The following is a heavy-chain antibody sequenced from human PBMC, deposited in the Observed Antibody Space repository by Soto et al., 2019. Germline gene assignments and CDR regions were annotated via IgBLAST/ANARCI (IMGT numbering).Heavy chain of an antibody. D-gene: IGHD6-25*01. Sequence: QVQLVESGGGVVQPGGSLRLSCAASGFTFNNYGMHWVRRAPGKGLEWVAVIWNDGSGYYYATSVKGRFTISRDNSKSTLYLQMSSLRVEDTAVYFCARRQISPPTRGAAAARGGMDVWGQGTTVTVSS. V-gene: IGHV3-33*01. CDR1: GFTFNNYG. CDR3: ARRQISPPTRGAAAARGGMDV. J-gene: IGHJ6*02. CDR2: IWNDGSGY.